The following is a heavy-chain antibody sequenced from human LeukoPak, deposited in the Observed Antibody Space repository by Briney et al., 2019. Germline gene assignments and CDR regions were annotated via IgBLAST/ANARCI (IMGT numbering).Heavy chain of an antibody. CDR1: GYTFTGYY. V-gene: IGHV1-2*06. D-gene: IGHD1-1*01. CDR3: ARDPGATTNSFDY. J-gene: IGHJ4*02. Sequence: GASVKVSCKVSGYTFTGYYIHWVRQAPGQGLEWMGRINPNSGGTNYAQKFQGRVTMPRDTSISTACMELSRLRSDDTAVYYCARDPGATTNSFDYWGQGTLVTVSS. CDR2: INPNSGGT.